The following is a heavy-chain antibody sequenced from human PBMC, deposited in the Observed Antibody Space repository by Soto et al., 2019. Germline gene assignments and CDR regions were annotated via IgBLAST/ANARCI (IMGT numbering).Heavy chain of an antibody. V-gene: IGHV4-39*07. CDR1: GGSISSSSYY. J-gene: IGHJ6*02. CDR3: ARYGVKGYYYGMDV. D-gene: IGHD3-10*01. Sequence: SETLSLTCSVSGGSISSSSYYWDWIRQPPGKGLEWIGSIYYSGSTYYNPSLKSRVTISADTSNNQFSLKLSSVTAADTAVYYCARYGVKGYYYGMDVWGQGTTVTVSS. CDR2: IYYSGST.